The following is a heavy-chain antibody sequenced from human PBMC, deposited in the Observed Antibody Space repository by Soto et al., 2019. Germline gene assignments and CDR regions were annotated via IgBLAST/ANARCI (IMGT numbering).Heavy chain of an antibody. J-gene: IGHJ5*02. CDR2: INHSGSA. Sequence: SETLSLTCDVYGGSFSGYIWTWIRQTPGKGLQWIGRINHSGSANYNPSLKSRVTISVHTSNSQFSLELSSVTAADMAMYYCARPKTIGAAAGKGWFDPWGQGTLVNVSS. CDR3: ARPKTIGAAAGKGWFDP. D-gene: IGHD6-13*01. V-gene: IGHV4-34*01. CDR1: GGSFSGYI.